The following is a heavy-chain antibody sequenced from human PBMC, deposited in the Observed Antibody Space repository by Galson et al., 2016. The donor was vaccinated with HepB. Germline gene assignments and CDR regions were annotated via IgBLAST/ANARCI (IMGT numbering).Heavy chain of an antibody. CDR2: TNQDGSGK. CDR1: GFTFSAYW. Sequence: SLRLSCAASGFTFSAYWMAWIRQAPGKGLEWVANTNQDGSGKHYVDSAKGRFTVSRDNAKNSVFMDMNSLRAEDTAVYYRVSGYTSGIWGQGTTFTVSS. V-gene: IGHV3-7*01. J-gene: IGHJ3*01. D-gene: IGHD6-19*01. CDR3: VSGYTSGI.